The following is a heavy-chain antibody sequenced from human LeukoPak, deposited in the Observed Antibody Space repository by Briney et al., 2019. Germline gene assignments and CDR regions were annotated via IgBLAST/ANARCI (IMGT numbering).Heavy chain of an antibody. CDR3: VRGPYGASISKWFDP. CDR2: IYYSGST. CDR1: GGSISSYY. V-gene: IGHV4-59*01. Sequence: SETLSLTCTVSGGSISSYYWSWLRQPPGKGLEWLGYIYYSGSTNYNPSLKSRVTLSVDTSRNQLSLQLSSVTTADTAVYYCVRGPYGASISKWFDPWGRGTLVIVSS. J-gene: IGHJ5*02. D-gene: IGHD4/OR15-4a*01.